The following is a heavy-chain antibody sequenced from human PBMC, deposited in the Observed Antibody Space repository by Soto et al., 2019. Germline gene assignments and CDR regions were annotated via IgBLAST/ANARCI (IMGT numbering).Heavy chain of an antibody. CDR3: ARDSPSPPYFLDY. Sequence: GASMKVSCKASGYTFTNSDVNWVRQAPGQGLEWMGWMSPSSGNTGYAQKFQGRVTLTRDTSMNTAYMELRSLTSEDTAVYYCARDSPSPPYFLDYWGQGTLVTVSS. CDR1: GYTFTNSD. CDR2: MSPSSGNT. V-gene: IGHV1-8*01. D-gene: IGHD1-26*01. J-gene: IGHJ4*02.